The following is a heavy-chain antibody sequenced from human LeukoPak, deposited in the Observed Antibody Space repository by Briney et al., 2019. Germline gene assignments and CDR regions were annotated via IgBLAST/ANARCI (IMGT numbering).Heavy chain of an antibody. CDR3: ARDHLPRTDYYDSSGYYDY. V-gene: IGHV1-2*02. J-gene: IGHJ4*02. CDR1: GYTFTGYY. CDR2: INPNSGGT. Sequence: ASVKVSCKASGYTFTGYYMHWVRQAPGQGLEWMGWINPNSGGTNYAQKFQGRVTMTRDTSISTAYMELSRLRSDDTAVYYCARDHLPRTDYYDSSGYYDYWGQGTLVTVSS. D-gene: IGHD3-22*01.